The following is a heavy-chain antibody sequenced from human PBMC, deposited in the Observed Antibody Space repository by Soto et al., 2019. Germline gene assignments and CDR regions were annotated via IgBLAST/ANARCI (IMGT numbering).Heavy chain of an antibody. D-gene: IGHD2-15*01. CDR2: IYYSVVT. CDR3: ARLVQLLQGRWFDP. Sequence: QVQLQESGPGLVKPSQTLSLTCTVSGGSISSGDYYWSWIRQPPGTGLEWIGYIYYSVVTDYNPSLKSRVTISVDTAKNQFSLQLSSVTAADKAGYYGARLVQLLQGRWFDPWGQGTLVTVSS. V-gene: IGHV4-30-4*01. J-gene: IGHJ5*02. CDR1: GGSISSGDYY.